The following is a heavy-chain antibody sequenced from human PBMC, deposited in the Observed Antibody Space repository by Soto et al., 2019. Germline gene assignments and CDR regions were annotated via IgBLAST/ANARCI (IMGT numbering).Heavy chain of an antibody. V-gene: IGHV1-69*13. D-gene: IGHD5-12*01. CDR2: IIPIFGTA. J-gene: IGHJ5*02. CDR3: ARKKFSGYVNWSDP. CDR1: GGTFSSYA. Sequence: SVKVSCKASGGTFSSYAISWVRQAPGQGLEWMGGIIPIFGTANYAQKFQGRVTITADESTSTAYMELSSLRSEDTAVYYCARKKFSGYVNWSDPWGQGTLVTVSS.